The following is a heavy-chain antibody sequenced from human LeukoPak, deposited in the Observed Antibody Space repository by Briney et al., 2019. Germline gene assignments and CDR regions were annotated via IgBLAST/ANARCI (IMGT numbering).Heavy chain of an antibody. CDR1: EFTFSSYS. V-gene: IGHV3-23*01. J-gene: IGHJ4*02. D-gene: IGHD3-22*01. Sequence: PGGSLRLSCAASEFTFSSYSMNWVRQAPGKGLEWVSAISGSGGSTYYADSVKGRFTISRDNSKNTLYLQMHSLRAEDTAVYYCAKDRIVVSYYFDYWGQGTLVTVSS. CDR2: ISGSGGST. CDR3: AKDRIVVSYYFDY.